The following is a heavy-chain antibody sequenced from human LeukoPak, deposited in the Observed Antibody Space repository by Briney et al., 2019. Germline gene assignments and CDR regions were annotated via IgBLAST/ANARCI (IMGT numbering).Heavy chain of an antibody. CDR3: ARGNSGAFDI. V-gene: IGHV3-7*01. CDR2: IKQDGSEK. J-gene: IGHJ3*02. CDR1: GFTFSNYW. Sequence: PGGSLRLSCAASGFTFSNYWINWVRQAPGKGLEWVANIKQDGSEKSYVDPVKGRFTISRDNTKNSLYLQMNSLRAEDTAVYYCARGNSGAFDIWGRGTMVTVS. D-gene: IGHD3-10*01.